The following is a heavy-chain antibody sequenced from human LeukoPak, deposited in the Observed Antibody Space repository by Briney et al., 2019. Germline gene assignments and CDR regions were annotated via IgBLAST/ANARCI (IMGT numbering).Heavy chain of an antibody. CDR1: GFTFSGYS. V-gene: IGHV3-74*01. CDR2: MSRDGTTT. CDR3: ARGVGGSDDY. Sequence: GGSLRLSCAASGFTFSGYSMHWVRQAPGKGLVWVSRMSRDGTTTTYADSVKGRFTISRDNAKNTLHLQMNSLRAEDTAVYYCARGVGGSDDYWGQGTLVSVSS. D-gene: IGHD5-12*01. J-gene: IGHJ4*02.